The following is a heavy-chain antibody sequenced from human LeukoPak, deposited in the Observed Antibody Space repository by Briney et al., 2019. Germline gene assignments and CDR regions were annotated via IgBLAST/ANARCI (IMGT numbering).Heavy chain of an antibody. CDR2: LSIDGST. J-gene: IGHJ4*02. D-gene: IGHD6-19*01. V-gene: IGHV3-53*01. Sequence: GWSLRLSCAASECIVSGYYMSWVRQVPGKGLEWVSILSIDGSTQYIGSVKGRFSISSDNSKNTLYLQMNSLRVDDTAMYYCARHGIEVSGKYYFDLWGQGTLVTVSS. CDR3: ARHGIEVSGKYYFDL. CDR1: ECIVSGYY.